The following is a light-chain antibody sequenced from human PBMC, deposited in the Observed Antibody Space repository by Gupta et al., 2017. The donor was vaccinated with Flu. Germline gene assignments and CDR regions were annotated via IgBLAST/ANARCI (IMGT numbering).Light chain of an antibody. CDR1: KVGSKT. CDR2: DDS. CDR3: QVWDETTEHQI. J-gene: IGLJ2*01. V-gene: IGLV3-21*03. Sequence: GKTITSAGGGNKVGSKTVHWYQPKPGQAPLLLVYDDSRRRSGIPERLSGSNYGTTATLTINRVEAGDEADYFCQVWDETTEHQIFGGGTKLTVL.